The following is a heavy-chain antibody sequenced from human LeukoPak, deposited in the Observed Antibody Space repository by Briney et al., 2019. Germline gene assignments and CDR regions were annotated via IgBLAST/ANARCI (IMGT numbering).Heavy chain of an antibody. CDR2: ISYDASNK. Sequence: PGRSLRLSCAASGFTFSRYGMHWVRQAPGKGLEWVALISYDASNKYYADSVKGRFTISRDKSKNTLYLQMNSLRVEDTAVYYCAKDENPGMAVAGTAADYWGQGTTVTVSS. D-gene: IGHD6-19*01. CDR3: AKDENPGMAVAGTAADY. V-gene: IGHV3-30*18. J-gene: IGHJ4*03. CDR1: GFTFSRYG.